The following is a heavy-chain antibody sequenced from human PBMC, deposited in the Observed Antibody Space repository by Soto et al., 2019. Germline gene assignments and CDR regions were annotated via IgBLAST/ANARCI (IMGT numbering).Heavy chain of an antibody. CDR3: ARDTGGRLDY. CDR1: DFTFSSYT. CDR2: IANTAMNI. D-gene: IGHD1-26*01. V-gene: IGHV3-21*01. J-gene: IGHJ4*02. Sequence: PRLSCAASDFTFSSYTMNWVRQAPGKGLEWVSSIANTAMNIYYAGSLKGRFTISRDNARNSLFLHINSLRPEDTAVYFCARDTGGRLDYWGQGTLVTVSS.